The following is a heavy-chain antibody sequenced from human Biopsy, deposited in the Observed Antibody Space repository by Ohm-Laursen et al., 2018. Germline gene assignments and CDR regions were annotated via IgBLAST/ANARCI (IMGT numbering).Heavy chain of an antibody. CDR2: VYWDDDK. D-gene: IGHD5-24*01. J-gene: IGHJ4*02. V-gene: IGHV2-5*02. CDR3: AHSAGSDGFNVDFDY. CDR1: GFSLNTGGVG. Sequence: TQTLTLTCTFSGFSLNTGGVGVGWIRHPPGKALQWLALVYWDDDKRYSPTLKNRLTITKDTSQNQVVPTMTNMEPVDTGTYYCAHSAGSDGFNVDFDYWGQGTLVTVPS.